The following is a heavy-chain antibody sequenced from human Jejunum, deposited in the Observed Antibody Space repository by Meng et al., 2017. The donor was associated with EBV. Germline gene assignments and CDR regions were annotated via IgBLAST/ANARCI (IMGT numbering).Heavy chain of an antibody. CDR3: ARSFGGVLADSFDY. J-gene: IGHJ4*02. Sequence: GQLVQVGAAVTKPRLSVKASCKASEVTFTNYAFSWVRQAPGQGLEWIGGVIPIFGTANYAQKFQGRVTLTADKSTSTAYMQLSSLRSEDTAVYYCARSFGGVLADSFDYWGQGTLVTVSS. CDR1: EVTFTNYA. V-gene: IGHV1-69*06. D-gene: IGHD3-16*02. CDR2: VIPIFGTA.